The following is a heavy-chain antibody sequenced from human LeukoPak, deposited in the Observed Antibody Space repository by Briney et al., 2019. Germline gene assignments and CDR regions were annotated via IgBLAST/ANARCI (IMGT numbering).Heavy chain of an antibody. CDR1: GYTFTSYY. CDR3: AIGAGAGTLDF. CDR2: INPSGGGT. J-gene: IGHJ4*02. V-gene: IGHV1-46*01. D-gene: IGHD6-19*01. Sequence: ASVKVSCKASGYTFTSYYMHWVRQAPGQGLEWMGIINPSGGGTSYAQKFQGRVTMTRDTSTSTVYMELSSLTSEDTAVYYCAIGAGAGTLDFWGQGTLVTVSS.